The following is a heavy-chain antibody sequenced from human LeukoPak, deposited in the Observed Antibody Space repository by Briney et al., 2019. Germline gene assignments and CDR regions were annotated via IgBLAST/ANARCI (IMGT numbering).Heavy chain of an antibody. CDR1: GGSISSYY. D-gene: IGHD3-22*01. Sequence: AETLSLTCTVSGGSISSYYWSWIRQPPGKGLEWIGYIYYSGSTNYNPSLKSRVTISVDTSKNQYSLKLSSATAADTAVYYCARRGYYYDSSHYYYFDYWGQGTMVTVSS. CDR2: IYYSGST. V-gene: IGHV4-59*01. CDR3: ARRGYYYDSSHYYYFDY. J-gene: IGHJ4*02.